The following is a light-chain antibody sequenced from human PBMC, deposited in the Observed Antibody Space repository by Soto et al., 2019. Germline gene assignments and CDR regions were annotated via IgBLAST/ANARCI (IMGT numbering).Light chain of an antibody. CDR1: QSVRKNS. CDR3: QQCGSSLWT. CDR2: GAS. J-gene: IGKJ1*01. Sequence: DIVLTQSPGTLSLSPGERATLSCRASQSVRKNSFAWYQQKPGQAPRLLIYGASNRAIGIPDRFSGSGSGTNFTLTISRLEPEDFAIYYCQQCGSSLWTFGQGTKVDIK. V-gene: IGKV3-20*01.